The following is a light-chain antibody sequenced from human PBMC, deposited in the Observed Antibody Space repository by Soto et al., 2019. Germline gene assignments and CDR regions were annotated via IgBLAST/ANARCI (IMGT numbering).Light chain of an antibody. J-gene: IGLJ1*01. Sequence: QSALTQPPSGSGTPGQKGTISCSGSSSNIGSDYVYWFQQLPGTAPKLLIFSNNQRPSGVPDRFSGSKSGTSASLAISGLRSEDEADYYCAAWDDSLSGYVFGTGTKVTVL. CDR3: AAWDDSLSGYV. V-gene: IGLV1-47*02. CDR2: SNN. CDR1: SSNIGSDY.